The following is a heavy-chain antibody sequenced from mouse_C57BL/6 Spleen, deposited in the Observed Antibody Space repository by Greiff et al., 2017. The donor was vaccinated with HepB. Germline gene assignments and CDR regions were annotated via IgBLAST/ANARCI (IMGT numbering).Heavy chain of an antibody. Sequence: EVQLQQSGPELVKPGASVKISCKASGYSFTGYYMNWVKQSPEKSLEWIGEINPSTGGTTYNQKFKAKATLTVDKSSSTAYMQLKSLTSEDSAVYYCARGEGMDYWGQGTSVTVSS. CDR1: GYSFTGYY. CDR3: ARGEGMDY. J-gene: IGHJ4*01. CDR2: INPSTGGT. V-gene: IGHV1-42*01.